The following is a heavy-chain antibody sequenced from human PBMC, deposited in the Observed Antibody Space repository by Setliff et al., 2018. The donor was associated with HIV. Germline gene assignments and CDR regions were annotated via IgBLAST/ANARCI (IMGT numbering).Heavy chain of an antibody. CDR3: TRGGYSGAFLDAFDI. CDR1: GYSFTSYG. J-gene: IGHJ3*02. Sequence: ASVKVSCKASGYSFTSYGLSWVRQAPGQGLEWMGSITTYNGGTNYAQKFQGRVTMTTDTSTSTAYMELRSLRSDDMAVYYCTRGGYSGAFLDAFDIWGQGTMVTVSS. V-gene: IGHV1-18*03. CDR2: ITTYNGGT. D-gene: IGHD1-26*01.